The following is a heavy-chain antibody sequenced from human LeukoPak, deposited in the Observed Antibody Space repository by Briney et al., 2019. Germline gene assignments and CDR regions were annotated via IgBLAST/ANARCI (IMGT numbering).Heavy chain of an antibody. J-gene: IGHJ4*02. D-gene: IGHD2-15*01. CDR3: ARSPVVVVAASYY. Sequence: GASLKASCKASGYTSTGYIMHGVRQAPGQGLKWMGWINPNSGGTTYAQKFQGRDTMTRETSISTAYMELSRLRSDDTVVYDWARSPVVVVAASYYWGEGALVTASS. V-gene: IGHV1-2*02. CDR2: INPNSGGT. CDR1: GYTSTGYI.